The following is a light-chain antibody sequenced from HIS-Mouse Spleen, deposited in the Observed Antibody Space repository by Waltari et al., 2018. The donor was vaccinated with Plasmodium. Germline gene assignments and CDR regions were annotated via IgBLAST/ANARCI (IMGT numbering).Light chain of an antibody. CDR2: GAS. V-gene: IGKV3-15*01. Sequence: EIVMTPSPAPLSVSPGESATLPGRASQSVSSNLAWYQQKPGQAPRLLIYGASTRATGIPARFSGSGSGTEFTLTISSLQSEDFAVYYCQQYNNWSFTFGPGTKVDIK. CDR3: QQYNNWSFT. CDR1: QSVSSN. J-gene: IGKJ3*01.